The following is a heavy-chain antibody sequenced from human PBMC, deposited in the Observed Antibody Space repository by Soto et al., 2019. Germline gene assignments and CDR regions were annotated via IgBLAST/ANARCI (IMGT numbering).Heavy chain of an antibody. CDR2: MNPNSGNT. CDR3: ARVIVLVPAADKNYYYYYGMDV. D-gene: IGHD2-2*01. CDR1: GYTFASYD. V-gene: IGHV1-8*01. Sequence: GASVKVSCKASGYTFASYDINWVRQATGQGLEWMGWMNPNSGNTGYAQKFQGRVTMTRNTSISTAYMELSSLRSEDTAVYYCARVIVLVPAADKNYYYYYGMDVWGQGTTVTVSS. J-gene: IGHJ6*02.